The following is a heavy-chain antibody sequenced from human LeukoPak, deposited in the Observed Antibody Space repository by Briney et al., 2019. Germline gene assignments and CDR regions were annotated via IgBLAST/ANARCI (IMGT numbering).Heavy chain of an antibody. V-gene: IGHV1-2*02. CDR1: GYTFTGYY. CDR2: INPNSGGT. J-gene: IGHJ4*02. CDR3: ARVVARITMVRGVVPGDY. Sequence: ASVKVSCKASGYTFTGYYMHWVRQAPGQGLEWMGWINPNSGGTNYAQKFQGRVTMTRDTSISTAYMELSRLRSDDTAVYYCARVVARITMVRGVVPGDYWGQGTLVTVSP. D-gene: IGHD3-10*01.